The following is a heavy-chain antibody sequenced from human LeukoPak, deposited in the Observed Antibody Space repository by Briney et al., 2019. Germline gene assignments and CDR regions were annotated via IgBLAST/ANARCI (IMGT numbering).Heavy chain of an antibody. D-gene: IGHD2-21*01. CDR2: INPNSGGT. CDR1: GYTFTGYY. CDR3: ARPGAYCGGDCYPDY. V-gene: IGHV1-2*02. Sequence: ASVKVSCKASGYTFTGYYMHWVRQAPGQGLEWMGWINPNSGGTNYAQKFQGRVTMTRDTSISTAYMELSRLRSDDTAVYYCARPGAYCGGDCYPDYWGQGTLVTVSS. J-gene: IGHJ4*02.